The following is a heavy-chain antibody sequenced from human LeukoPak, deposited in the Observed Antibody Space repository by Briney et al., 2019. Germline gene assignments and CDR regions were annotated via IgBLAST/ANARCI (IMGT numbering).Heavy chain of an antibody. Sequence: GGSLRLSCAASGFPFNNYWMHWVRQAPGKGLVWVSSINTDGRTTRYAASVQGRFTISRDNAKNTLYLQMNSLRDDDTAVYYCARAGARGWYAAGWFDPWGQGTLVTVSS. CDR2: INTDGRTT. CDR1: GFPFNNYW. D-gene: IGHD6-19*01. J-gene: IGHJ5*02. CDR3: ARAGARGWYAAGWFDP. V-gene: IGHV3-74*01.